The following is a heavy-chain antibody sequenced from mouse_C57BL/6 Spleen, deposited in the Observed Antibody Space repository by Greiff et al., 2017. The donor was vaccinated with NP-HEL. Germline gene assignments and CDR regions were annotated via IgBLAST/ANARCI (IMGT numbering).Heavy chain of an antibody. CDR3: ARGGYSYYFDY. Sequence: VQLKQSGPELVKPGASVKISCKASGYTFTDYYMNWVKQSHGKSLEWIGDINPNNGGTSYNQKFKGKATLTVDKSSSTAYMELRSLTSEDSAVYYCARGGYSYYFDYWGQGTTLTVSS. V-gene: IGHV1-26*01. CDR1: GYTFTDYY. CDR2: INPNNGGT. D-gene: IGHD2-14*01. J-gene: IGHJ2*01.